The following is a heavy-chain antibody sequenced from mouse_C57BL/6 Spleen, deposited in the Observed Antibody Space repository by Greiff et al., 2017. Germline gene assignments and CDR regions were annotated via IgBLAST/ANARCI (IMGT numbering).Heavy chain of an antibody. J-gene: IGHJ2*01. Sequence: QVQLQQPGAELVRPGSSVKLSCKASGYTFTSYWMDWVKQRPGQGLEWIGNIYPSDSETHYNQKFKDKATLTVDKSSSTAYMQLSSLTSEDSAVYYCAREASSGYFPDYWGQGTTLTVS. D-gene: IGHD3-2*02. CDR2: IYPSDSET. V-gene: IGHV1-61*01. CDR3: AREASSGYFPDY. CDR1: GYTFTSYW.